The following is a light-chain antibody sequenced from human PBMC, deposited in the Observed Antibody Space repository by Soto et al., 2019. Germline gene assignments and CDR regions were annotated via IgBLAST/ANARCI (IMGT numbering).Light chain of an antibody. CDR3: QHYGTSAL. Sequence: EIVLTQSPGTLSLSPGERATLSCRASQSVSDMYLAWYQHKPGQAPRLLIYASNRATGIPDRFSGSGSGTAFTLTIHRLEPEDFAVYYCQHYGTSALFGPGTKVEIK. J-gene: IGKJ3*01. CDR1: QSVSDMY. V-gene: IGKV3-20*01. CDR2: AS.